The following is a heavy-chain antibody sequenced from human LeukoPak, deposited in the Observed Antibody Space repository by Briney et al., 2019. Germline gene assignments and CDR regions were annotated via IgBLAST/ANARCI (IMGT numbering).Heavy chain of an antibody. Sequence: ASVKVSCKASGYTFTSYGISWVRQAPGQGLEWMGWISAYNGNTNYAQKLQGRVTMTTDTSTSTAYMELRSLRSDDTAVYYCARDSESLDIVVVTATSPSNWGQGTLVTVSS. CDR1: GYTFTSYG. J-gene: IGHJ4*02. CDR3: ARDSESLDIVVVTATSPSN. D-gene: IGHD2-21*02. CDR2: ISAYNGNT. V-gene: IGHV1-18*01.